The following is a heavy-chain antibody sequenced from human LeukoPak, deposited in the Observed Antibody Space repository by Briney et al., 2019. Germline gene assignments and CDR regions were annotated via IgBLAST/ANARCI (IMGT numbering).Heavy chain of an antibody. CDR3: ARAAHYYDSSGYLDYFDY. D-gene: IGHD3-22*01. V-gene: IGHV4-4*07. CDR1: GGSISSYY. Sequence: SETLSLTCTVSGGSISSYYWSWVRQPAGKGLEWIGRIYTSGNTNYNPSLKGRVTISVDTSKNQFSLKLSSVTAADTAVYYCARAAHYYDSSGYLDYFDYWGQGTLVTVSS. CDR2: IYTSGNT. J-gene: IGHJ4*02.